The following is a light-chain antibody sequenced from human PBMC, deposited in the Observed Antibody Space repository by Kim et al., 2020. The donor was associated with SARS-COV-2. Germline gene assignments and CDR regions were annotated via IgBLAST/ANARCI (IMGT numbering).Light chain of an antibody. CDR2: DVR. CDR1: SSDVGAYNY. V-gene: IGLV2-14*03. Sequence: GQSITISCTATSSDVGAYNYVSWYQQHPGKAPKLMIYDVRNRPSGVSNRFSGSKSGNTASLTISGLQAEDEADYFCTSYTTSTTWVFGGGTQLTVL. J-gene: IGLJ3*02. CDR3: TSYTTSTTWV.